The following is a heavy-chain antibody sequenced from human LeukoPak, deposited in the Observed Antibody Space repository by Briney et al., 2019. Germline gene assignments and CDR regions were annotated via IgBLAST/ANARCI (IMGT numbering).Heavy chain of an antibody. CDR2: ISYDGSNE. J-gene: IGHJ3*02. V-gene: IGHV3-30-3*01. CDR1: EFTFSSYA. D-gene: IGHD3-22*01. CDR3: ARDREDYYDTWGAFDI. Sequence: GGSLRLSCAASEFTFSSYAMHWVRQAPGKGLEWVAVISYDGSNEYYADSVKGRFTISRDNSKNTLYLQMNSLRAEDTAVYYCARDREDYYDTWGAFDIWGQGTMVTVSS.